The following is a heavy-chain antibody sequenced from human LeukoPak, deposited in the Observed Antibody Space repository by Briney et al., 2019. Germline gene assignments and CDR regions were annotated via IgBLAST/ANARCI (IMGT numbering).Heavy chain of an antibody. J-gene: IGHJ4*02. V-gene: IGHV3-48*01. CDR2: ISSSSSTI. D-gene: IGHD4/OR15-4a*01. CDR3: ARRAGAYSHPYDY. CDR1: GFTSSSYS. Sequence: GGSLRLSCAASGFTSSSYSMNWVRQAPGKGLEWVSYISSSSSTIYYADSVKGRFTISRDNAKNSLYLQMNSLRAEDTAVYYCARRAGAYSHPYDYWGQGTLVTVSS.